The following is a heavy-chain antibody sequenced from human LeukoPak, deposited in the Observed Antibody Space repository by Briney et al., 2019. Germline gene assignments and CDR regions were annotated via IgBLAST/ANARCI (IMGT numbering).Heavy chain of an antibody. CDR1: GYTFTSYG. J-gene: IGHJ4*02. V-gene: IGHV1-18*01. D-gene: IGHD4-11*01. CDR2: ISAYNGNT. Sequence: ASVKVSCXASGYTFTSYGISWVRQAPGRGLGWMGWISAYNGNTNCAQKLQGRVTMTTDTSTSTAYMELRSLRSDDTAVYYCARVYSNPTNQDYWGQGTLVTVSS. CDR3: ARVYSNPTNQDY.